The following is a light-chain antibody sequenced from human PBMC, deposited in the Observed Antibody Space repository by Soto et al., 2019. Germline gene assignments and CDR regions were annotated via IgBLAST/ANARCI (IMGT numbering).Light chain of an antibody. V-gene: IGLV2-14*01. CDR3: KSYTSRKTLYV. J-gene: IGLJ1*01. Sequence: QSVLTQPASVSGSPGQSITMSCTGTSSDVGGYNYVSWYQHHPGKAPKLVIYEVSNRPSGVSSRFSGSKSGNTASLTISGLQAEDEADYYCKSYTSRKTLYVFGSGTKVTVL. CDR2: EVS. CDR1: SSDVGGYNY.